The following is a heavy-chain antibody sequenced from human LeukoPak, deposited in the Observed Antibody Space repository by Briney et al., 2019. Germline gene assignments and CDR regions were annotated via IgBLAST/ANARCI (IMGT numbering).Heavy chain of an antibody. V-gene: IGHV4-39*01. D-gene: IGHD2-15*01. J-gene: IGHJ5*02. CDR1: GDSISSTTYN. CDR3: ARGFRYCSGGSCYPGVNWFDP. Sequence: SETLSLTCTVSGDSISSTTYNWGWIRQPPGKGLEWIGSIYYSGITYYNPSLTRRVTMSVDTSENQFSLNLNSVTAADTAVYYCARGFRYCSGGSCYPGVNWFDPRGQGTLVTVSS. CDR2: IYYSGIT.